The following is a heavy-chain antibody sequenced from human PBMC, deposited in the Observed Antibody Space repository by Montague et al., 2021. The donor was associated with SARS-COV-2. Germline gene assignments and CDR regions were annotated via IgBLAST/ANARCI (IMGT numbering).Heavy chain of an antibody. CDR2: INTSGST. Sequence: SETLSLTCAVYGGSFSGYHWTWIRQSPGKGLEWIGEINTSGSTNYNPSLKSRITISGDTSKNQFSLKLTSVTAADTAVYYCARDRIDVNMIVVVVAGASFYMDVWGKGTTVTVSS. CDR3: ARDRIDVNMIVVVVAGASFYMDV. V-gene: IGHV4-34*01. CDR1: GGSFSGYH. J-gene: IGHJ6*03. D-gene: IGHD3-22*01.